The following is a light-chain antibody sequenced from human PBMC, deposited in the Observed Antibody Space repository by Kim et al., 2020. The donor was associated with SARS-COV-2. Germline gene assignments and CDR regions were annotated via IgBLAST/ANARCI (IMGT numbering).Light chain of an antibody. J-gene: IGLJ3*02. CDR3: QTWGTGGV. V-gene: IGLV4-69*01. CDR1: SGHSSYA. CDR2: LNSDGSH. Sequence: SVKLTCTLSSGHSSYAIAWHQQQPEKGPRYLMKLNSDGSHSKGDGIPDRFSGSSSGAERYLTISSLQSEDEADYYCQTWGTGGVFGGGTQLTVL.